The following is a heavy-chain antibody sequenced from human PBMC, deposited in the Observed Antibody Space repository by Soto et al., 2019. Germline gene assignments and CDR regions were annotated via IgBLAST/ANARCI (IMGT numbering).Heavy chain of an antibody. D-gene: IGHD1-1*01. CDR3: ARGRYGDY. CDR1: GYTFTSYG. CDR2: ISAHNGNT. J-gene: IGHJ4*02. V-gene: IGHV1-18*01. Sequence: QVHLVQSGAEVKKPGASVKVSCKASGYTFTSYGITWVRQAPGQGLEWMGWISAHNGNTDYAQKLPGRVIVTRQTPTRTAYMELRSLISDDTAVYYCARGRYGDYWGQGGPVTVSS.